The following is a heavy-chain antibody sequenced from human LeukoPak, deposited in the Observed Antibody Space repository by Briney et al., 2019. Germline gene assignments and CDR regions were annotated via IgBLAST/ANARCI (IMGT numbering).Heavy chain of an antibody. CDR3: AKGGTHRFGPLIQRAYDV. CDR2: ISFDGKNK. V-gene: IGHV3-30*04. J-gene: IGHJ3*01. D-gene: IGHD3-10*01. Sequence: GGSLRLSCAASGFFFRSHALHWVRQAPGQGLEWLAVISFDGKNKFYADSVKGRFTISRDNPINTMYLQMNSLRPDDTSVYYCAKGGTHRFGPLIQRAYDVWGQGTMVTVSS. CDR1: GFFFRSHA.